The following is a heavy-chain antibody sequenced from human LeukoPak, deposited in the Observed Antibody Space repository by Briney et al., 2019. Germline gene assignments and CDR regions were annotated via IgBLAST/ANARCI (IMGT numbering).Heavy chain of an antibody. V-gene: IGHV3-33*08. D-gene: IGHD3-22*01. CDR2: IWYDGSNK. CDR1: GFTFSSYW. J-gene: IGHJ4*02. Sequence: PGGSLRLSCAASGFTFSSYWMSWVRQAPGKGLEWVAVIWYDGSNKYYADSVKGRFTISRDNSKNTLYLQMNSLRAEDTAVYYCARDHYYDSSGYKDWGQGTLVTVSS. CDR3: ARDHYYDSSGYKD.